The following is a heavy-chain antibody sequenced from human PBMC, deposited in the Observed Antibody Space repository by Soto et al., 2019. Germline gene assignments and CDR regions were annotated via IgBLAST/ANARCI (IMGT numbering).Heavy chain of an antibody. Sequence: EVQLVESGGGLVQAGGYLILSCAASGFTFSNYWMHWVRQAPGKGLVWVSPIDRDGSSTNYADSVEGRVTISRDNAKNTLSLHMNSLSPEDTAVYYCTRGVFFEHWGQGTVVTVSS. CDR3: TRGVFFEH. V-gene: IGHV3-74*01. D-gene: IGHD2-8*01. J-gene: IGHJ4*02. CDR2: IDRDGSST. CDR1: GFTFSNYW.